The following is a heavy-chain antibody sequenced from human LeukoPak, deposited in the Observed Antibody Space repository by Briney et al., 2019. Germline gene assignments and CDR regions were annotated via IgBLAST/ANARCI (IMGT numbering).Heavy chain of an antibody. CDR1: GYTFTSYY. CDR3: ARDREPADPLPHYYGMDV. CDR2: INPNSGGT. D-gene: IGHD2-2*01. V-gene: IGHV1-2*02. J-gene: IGHJ6*02. Sequence: GASVKVSCKASGYTFTSYYMHWVRQAPGQGLEWMGWINPNSGGTNYAQKFQGRVTMTRDTSISTAYMELSRLRSDDTAVYYCARDREPADPLPHYYGMDVWGQGTTVTVSS.